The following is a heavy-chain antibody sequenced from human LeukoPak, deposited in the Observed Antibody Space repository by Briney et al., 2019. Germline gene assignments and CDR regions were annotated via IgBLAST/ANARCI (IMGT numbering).Heavy chain of an antibody. Sequence: GGSLRLSCTASGFTFGDYAMSWVRQAPGKGLEWVGFIRSKAYGGTTEYAASVKGRFTISRDDSKSIAYLQMNSLKTEDTAVYYCSSFDYWGQGTLVTVSS. CDR2: IRSKAYGGTT. V-gene: IGHV3-49*04. CDR1: GFTFGDYA. J-gene: IGHJ4*02. CDR3: SSFDY.